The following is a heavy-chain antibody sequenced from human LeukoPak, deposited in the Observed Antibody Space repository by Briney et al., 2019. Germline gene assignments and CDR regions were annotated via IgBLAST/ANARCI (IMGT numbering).Heavy chain of an antibody. Sequence: GASVKVSCKASGYTFTSYYMHWVRQAPGQGLEWMGIINPSGGSTAYAQKFQGRVTMTRDMSTSTVYMELSSLRSEDTAVYYCARDPGKEVAVAGTGYYYYYMDVWGKGTTATVSS. CDR3: ARDPGKEVAVAGTGYYYYYMDV. J-gene: IGHJ6*03. D-gene: IGHD6-19*01. CDR2: INPSGGST. CDR1: GYTFTSYY. V-gene: IGHV1-46*01.